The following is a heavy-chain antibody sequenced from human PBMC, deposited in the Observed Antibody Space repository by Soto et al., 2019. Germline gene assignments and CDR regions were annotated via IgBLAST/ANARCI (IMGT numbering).Heavy chain of an antibody. J-gene: IGHJ3*02. CDR2: IRSRSSNI. Sequence: HPGGSLRLSCAASGFSFSSYDMNWVRQAPGKGLEWISFIRSRSSNIYYAESVKGRFTISRDNADSSLYLQMNSLRDADTAVYYCVRDRMGGAFDIWGQGTMVTVSS. CDR1: GFSFSSYD. D-gene: IGHD1-26*01. CDR3: VRDRMGGAFDI. V-gene: IGHV3-48*02.